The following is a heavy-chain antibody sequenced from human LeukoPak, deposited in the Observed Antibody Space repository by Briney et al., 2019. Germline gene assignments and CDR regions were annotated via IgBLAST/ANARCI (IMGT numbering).Heavy chain of an antibody. Sequence: ASVKVSCKASGGIFSRFTISWVRQAPGQGFEWMGGIIPIFGTANYAQKFQGRVTITADESTSTAYMELSSLRSEDTAVYYCARALEPYYYDSSGYYPYDYWGQGTLVTVSS. CDR1: GGIFSRFT. J-gene: IGHJ4*02. V-gene: IGHV1-69*13. CDR3: ARALEPYYYDSSGYYPYDY. CDR2: IIPIFGTA. D-gene: IGHD3-22*01.